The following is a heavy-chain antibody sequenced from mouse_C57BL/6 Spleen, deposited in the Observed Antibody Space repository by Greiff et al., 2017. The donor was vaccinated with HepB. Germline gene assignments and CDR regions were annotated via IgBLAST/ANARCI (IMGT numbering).Heavy chain of an antibody. J-gene: IGHJ3*01. CDR1: GYTFTSYW. V-gene: IGHV1-69*01. CDR3: ARGGLRAWFAY. Sequence: VQLQQPGAELVMPGASVKLSCKASGYTFTSYWMHWVKQRPGQGLEWIGEIDPSDSYTNYNQKFKGKSTSTVDKSSSTAYMQLSSLTSEDSAVYYCARGGLRAWFAYWGQGTLVTVSA. D-gene: IGHD2-4*01. CDR2: IDPSDSYT.